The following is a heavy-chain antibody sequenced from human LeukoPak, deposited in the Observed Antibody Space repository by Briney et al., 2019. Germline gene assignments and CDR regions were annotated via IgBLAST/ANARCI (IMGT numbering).Heavy chain of an antibody. CDR3: ARDQNPTVTTRGAFDF. J-gene: IGHJ3*01. D-gene: IGHD4-17*01. CDR1: GYTFIVYY. CDR2: INPNSGGT. V-gene: IGHV1-2*06. Sequence: ASVTVSCTASGYTFIVYYMHWVRQAPGQGLEWMGRINPNSGGTDSAQKFQGRVTMTRDTSISTAYMELSRLKSEDTAVYYCARDQNPTVTTRGAFDFWGQGTMVTVSS.